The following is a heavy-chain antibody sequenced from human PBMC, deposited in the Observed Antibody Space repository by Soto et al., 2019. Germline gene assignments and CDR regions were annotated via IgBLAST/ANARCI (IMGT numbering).Heavy chain of an antibody. J-gene: IGHJ4*02. D-gene: IGHD3-9*01. CDR1: GYTFTSYG. V-gene: IGHV1-18*01. Sequence: ASVKVSCKASGYTFTSYGISWVRQAPGQGLEWMGWISAYNGNTNYAQKLQGRVTMTTDTSTSTAYMELRSLGSDDTAVYYCARDSPLEYYDILTGYYYWGQGTLVTVSS. CDR3: ARDSPLEYYDILTGYYY. CDR2: ISAYNGNT.